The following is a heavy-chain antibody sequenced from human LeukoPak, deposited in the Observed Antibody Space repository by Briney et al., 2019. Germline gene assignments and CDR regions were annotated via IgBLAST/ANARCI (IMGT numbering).Heavy chain of an antibody. CDR1: GFTFSSFG. CDR3: ARVANTTTFGMDV. D-gene: IGHD3-9*01. J-gene: IGHJ6*02. CDR2: IWYDGSKK. V-gene: IGHV3-33*01. Sequence: PGRSLRLSCAASGFTFSSFGMHWVRQAPGKGLEWVAVIWYDGSKKYYADSVKGRFTISGDNSKNTLYLQMSSLRGEDTSVYYCARVANTTTFGMDVWGQGTTVTVSS.